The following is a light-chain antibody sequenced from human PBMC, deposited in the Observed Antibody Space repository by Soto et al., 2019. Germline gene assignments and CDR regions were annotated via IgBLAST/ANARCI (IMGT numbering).Light chain of an antibody. CDR1: QSVSRY. CDR3: QQRSNWPPIN. V-gene: IGKV3-11*01. J-gene: IGKJ5*01. Sequence: IVLTHSPATLSLSPGERATLSCRASQSVSRYLAWYQQKPGQAPRLLIYDASNRATGIPARFSGSGSGTDFTLTISSLEPEDFAVYYCQQRSNWPPINFGQGTRLEIK. CDR2: DAS.